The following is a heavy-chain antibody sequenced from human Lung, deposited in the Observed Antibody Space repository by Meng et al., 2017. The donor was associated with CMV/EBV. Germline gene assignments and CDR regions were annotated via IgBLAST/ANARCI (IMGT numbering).Heavy chain of an antibody. V-gene: IGHV4-31*02. CDR2: IYNSGST. D-gene: IGHD7-27*01. CDR3: ARATGTGDDYFDY. Sequence: SGGSISSSDHYWSWIRQHPGKGLECIGYIYNSGSTYSNPSLRRRLSISIDTSKNQFSLKLNSVTAADTAVYYCARATGTGDDYFDYWGQGALVTVSS. J-gene: IGHJ4*02. CDR1: GGSISSSDHY.